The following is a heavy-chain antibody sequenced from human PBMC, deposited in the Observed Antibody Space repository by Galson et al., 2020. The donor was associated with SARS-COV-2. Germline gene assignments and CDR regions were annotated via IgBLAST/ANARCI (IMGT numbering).Heavy chain of an antibody. CDR3: AKGRGSSVYDTIDS. CDR1: GFTFSSYG. V-gene: IGHV3-23*01. Sequence: GGSLKISCAASGFTFSSYGMSWVRQAPRKGLEWVSGTRGSGGSTFYADSEKGRFIISRDISKNTLYLQMTSLRAEDTAVYYCAKGRGSSVYDTIDSWGQGTPVTVSS. D-gene: IGHD6-19*01. J-gene: IGHJ4*02. CDR2: TRGSGGST.